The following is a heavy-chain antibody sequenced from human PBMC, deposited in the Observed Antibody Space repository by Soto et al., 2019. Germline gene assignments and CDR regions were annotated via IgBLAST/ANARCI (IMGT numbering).Heavy chain of an antibody. CDR3: ARDPGASGWYDY. J-gene: IGHJ4*02. CDR2: IWYDGSNK. CDR1: GFTFISYG. V-gene: IGHV3-33*01. D-gene: IGHD6-19*01. Sequence: GGSLRLSCAASGFTFISYGMHWVLQAPGKGLEWVAVIWYDGSNKYYADSVKGRFTISRDNSKNTLYLQMNSLRAEDTAVYYCARDPGASGWYDYWGQGTLVTVSS.